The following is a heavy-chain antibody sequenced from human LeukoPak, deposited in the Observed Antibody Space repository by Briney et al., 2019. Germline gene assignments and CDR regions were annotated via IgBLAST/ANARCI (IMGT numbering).Heavy chain of an antibody. CDR1: GGSILTTNW. Sequence: PSETLSLTCAVSGGSILTTNWWSWVRQTSGKGLEWIGEVHLSGASNYNPSLKSRVSMSIDKSKNQLSLKLTSVTAADTAMYYCARESGAFSPFGFWGQGTLVTVSS. CDR3: ARESGAFSPFGF. J-gene: IGHJ4*02. CDR2: VHLSGAS. D-gene: IGHD1-26*01. V-gene: IGHV4-4*02.